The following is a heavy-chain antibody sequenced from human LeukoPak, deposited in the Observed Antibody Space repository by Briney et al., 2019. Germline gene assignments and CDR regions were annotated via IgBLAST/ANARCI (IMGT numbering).Heavy chain of an antibody. J-gene: IGHJ6*03. CDR3: ARRSAFGVYYYYYMDV. CDR1: GYTFTSYG. CDR2: ISAYNGNT. D-gene: IGHD3-16*01. V-gene: IGHV1-18*01. Sequence: ASVKVSCKASGYTFTSYGISWVRQASGQGLEWMGWISAYNGNTNYAQKLQGRVTMTTDTSTSTAYMELRSLRSEDTAVYYCARRSAFGVYYYYYMDVWGKGTTVTVSS.